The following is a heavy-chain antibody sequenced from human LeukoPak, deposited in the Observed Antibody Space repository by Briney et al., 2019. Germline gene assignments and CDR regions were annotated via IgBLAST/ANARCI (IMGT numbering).Heavy chain of an antibody. CDR3: ARGLGSREYQLPSDFDY. J-gene: IGHJ4*02. CDR1: GYTFTSYG. V-gene: IGHV1-18*01. CDR2: ISAYNGNT. D-gene: IGHD2-2*01. Sequence: GASVKVSCKASGYTFTSYGISWVRQAPGQGLEWMGWISAYNGNTNYAQKLQGRVTMTTDTSTSTAYMELRSLRSDDTAVYYCARGLGSREYQLPSDFDYWGQGTLVTVSS.